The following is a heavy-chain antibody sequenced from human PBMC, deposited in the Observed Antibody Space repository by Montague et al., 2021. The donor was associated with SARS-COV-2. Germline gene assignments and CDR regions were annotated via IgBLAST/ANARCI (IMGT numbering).Heavy chain of an antibody. CDR1: GGSISSSSYY. CDR2: IYYSGST. Sequence: SETLSLTCTVSGGSISSSSYYWGWIRQPPGKGLEWIGCIYYSGSTYYNPSLKSPVTISVYTSKNQFSLKLSSVTAADTAVYYCARFPTSYYYDSKAAPATPDALDIWGQGTMVTVSS. D-gene: IGHD3-22*01. V-gene: IGHV4-39*01. CDR3: ARFPTSYYYDSKAAPATPDALDI. J-gene: IGHJ3*02.